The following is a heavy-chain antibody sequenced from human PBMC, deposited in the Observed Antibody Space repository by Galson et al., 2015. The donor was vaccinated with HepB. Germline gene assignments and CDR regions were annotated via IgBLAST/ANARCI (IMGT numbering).Heavy chain of an antibody. CDR2: IKQDGSDK. Sequence: SLRLSCAVSGFTFSSYWMSWVRQAPGKGLEWVASIKQDGSDKYYVDSVKGRFTISRDNAKNSLYLQMNSLRAEDTAVYYCAREDRNGFDIWGQGTMVTVSS. CDR1: GFTFSSYW. J-gene: IGHJ3*02. V-gene: IGHV3-7*03. CDR3: AREDRNGFDI.